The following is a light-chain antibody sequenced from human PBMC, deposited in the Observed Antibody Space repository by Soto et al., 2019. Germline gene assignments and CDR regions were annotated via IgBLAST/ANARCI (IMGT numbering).Light chain of an antibody. CDR3: ASWDDRLRGWV. J-gene: IGLJ3*02. CDR1: YSNIGSNY. Sequence: QSVLTQPPSASGTPGQRVTISCAGSYSNIGSNYVYWYHQLPGTAPKLLIYSHDQRPSGVPDRFSGSESGTSASLRISGLRSEDETTYYCASWDDRLRGWVFGGGTKVTVL. CDR2: SHD. V-gene: IGLV1-47*02.